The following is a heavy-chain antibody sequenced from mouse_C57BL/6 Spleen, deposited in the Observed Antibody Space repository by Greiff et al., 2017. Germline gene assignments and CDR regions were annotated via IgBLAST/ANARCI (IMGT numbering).Heavy chain of an antibody. D-gene: IGHD1-1*01. CDR1: GFTFSDSG. CDR3: ARPYGSSSWFAY. Sequence: EVQLVESGGGLVKPGGSLKLSCAASGFTFSDSGMHWVRQAPEKGLEWVAYISSGSSTIYYADTVKGRFTISRDNAKNTLFLQMTSLRSEDTAMYYCARPYGSSSWFAYWGQGTLVTVSA. V-gene: IGHV5-17*01. CDR2: ISSGSSTI. J-gene: IGHJ3*01.